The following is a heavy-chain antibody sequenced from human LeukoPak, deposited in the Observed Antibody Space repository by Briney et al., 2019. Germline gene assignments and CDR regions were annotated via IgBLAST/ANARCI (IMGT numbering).Heavy chain of an antibody. Sequence: GESLKISCNSSGYIYTSYWIGWVRQMPGKGLEWMGLIYPYDSDTRYSPSFQGQVTISVDKSISTAYLQWTSLKASDTALYFCARGPDGAYYFDSWGQGTLVSVSS. J-gene: IGHJ4*02. CDR2: IYPYDSDT. CDR3: ARGPDGAYYFDS. V-gene: IGHV5-51*01. D-gene: IGHD1-14*01. CDR1: GYIYTSYW.